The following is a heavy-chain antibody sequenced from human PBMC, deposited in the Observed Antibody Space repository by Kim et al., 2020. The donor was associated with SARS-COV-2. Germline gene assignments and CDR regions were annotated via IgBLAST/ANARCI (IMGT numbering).Heavy chain of an antibody. CDR3: AVSPAYYYGSGRDNWFDP. D-gene: IGHD3-10*01. J-gene: IGHJ5*02. V-gene: IGHV1-24*01. Sequence: ASVKVSCKVSGYTLTELSMHWVRQAPGKGLEWMGGFDPEDGETIYAQKFQGRVTMTEDTSTDKAYMELSSLRSEDTAVYYCAVSPAYYYGSGRDNWFDPWGQGTLVTVSS. CDR2: FDPEDGET. CDR1: GYTLTELS.